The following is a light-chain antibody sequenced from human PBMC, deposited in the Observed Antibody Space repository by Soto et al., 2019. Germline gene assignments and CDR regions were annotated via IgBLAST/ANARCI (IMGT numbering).Light chain of an antibody. CDR2: DAS. J-gene: IGKJ5*01. Sequence: EIELTQAPGTLSLSPGERATLSCRASQIIMRKYLAWYQQRFGQAPRLLIYDASRRATGIPDRFSGSVCATDFTLTICGLETADFAVYDGQQYDSTPPITFGQGTRLEIK. V-gene: IGKV3-20*01. CDR3: QQYDSTPPIT. CDR1: QIIMRKY.